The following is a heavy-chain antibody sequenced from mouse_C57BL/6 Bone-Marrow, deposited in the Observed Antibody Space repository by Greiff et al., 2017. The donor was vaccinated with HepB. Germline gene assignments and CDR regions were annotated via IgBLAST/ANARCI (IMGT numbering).Heavy chain of an antibody. D-gene: IGHD2-3*01. CDR2: ISNGGGST. Sequence: EVKLVESGGGLVQPGGSLKLSCAASGFTFSDYYMYWVRQTPEKRLEWVAYISNGGGSTYYPDTVKGRFTISRDNAKNTLYLQMSRLKSEDTAMYYCARRPDGYYNYAMDYWGQGTSVTVSS. V-gene: IGHV5-12*01. J-gene: IGHJ4*01. CDR3: ARRPDGYYNYAMDY. CDR1: GFTFSDYY.